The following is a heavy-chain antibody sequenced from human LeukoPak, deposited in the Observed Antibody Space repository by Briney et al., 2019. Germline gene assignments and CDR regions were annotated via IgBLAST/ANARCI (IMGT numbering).Heavy chain of an antibody. CDR1: GFTFSRYW. J-gene: IGHJ5*02. V-gene: IGHV3-7*01. CDR3: ARGGGGTRGLKFDP. Sequence: PGGSLRLSCAASGFTFSRYWMSWVRQVPGKGLEWVANIKEDAGEIYYVDSVKGRFTISRDNAKNSLYLQMNSLRAEDTAVYYCARGGGGTRGLKFDPWGQGTLVTVSS. CDR2: IKEDAGEI. D-gene: IGHD1-7*01.